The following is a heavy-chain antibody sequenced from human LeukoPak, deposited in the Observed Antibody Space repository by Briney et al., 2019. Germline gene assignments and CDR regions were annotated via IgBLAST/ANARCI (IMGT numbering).Heavy chain of an antibody. CDR1: VGSISSYY. CDR3: ARGPYYYDSSGYYWFGDYYYYYYMDV. CDR2: IYTSGST. D-gene: IGHD3-22*01. J-gene: IGHJ6*03. Sequence: SETLSLTCTVSVGSISSYYWSWIRQPAGKGLEWIGRIYTSGSTNYNPSLTSRVTMSVDTSKNQFSLKLSSVTAADTAVYYCARGPYYYDSSGYYWFGDYYYYYYMDVWGKGTTVTVSS. V-gene: IGHV4-4*07.